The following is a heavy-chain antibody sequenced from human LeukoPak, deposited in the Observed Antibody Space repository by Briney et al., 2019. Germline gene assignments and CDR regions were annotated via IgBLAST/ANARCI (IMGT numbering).Heavy chain of an antibody. CDR2: MNPNSGYT. CDR1: GYTFTSYD. Sequence: ASVKVSCKASGYTFTSYDINWVRQATGQGLKWMGWMNPNSGYTGYAQKFQARVTMARNTSINTAYMELSSQRSEDTAVYYCARSKTGSLGNWFDLWGQGTLVTVSS. D-gene: IGHD1-1*01. V-gene: IGHV1-8*01. CDR3: ARSKTGSLGNWFDL. J-gene: IGHJ5*02.